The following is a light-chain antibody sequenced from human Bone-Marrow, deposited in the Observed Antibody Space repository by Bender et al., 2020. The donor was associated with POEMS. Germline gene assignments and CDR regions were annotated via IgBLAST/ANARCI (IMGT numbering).Light chain of an antibody. CDR1: DSNFGGNN. CDR2: SNY. CDR3: SSYAGYNNFYV. V-gene: IGLV1-44*01. Sequence: QSVLTQPPSASGTPGQSVIISCSGTDSNFGGNNVNWYQHLPGTAPRLVVYSNYQRPSGVPARFSGSKSGNTASLTVSGLQADDEADYYCSSYAGYNNFYVFGTGTKVTVL. J-gene: IGLJ1*01.